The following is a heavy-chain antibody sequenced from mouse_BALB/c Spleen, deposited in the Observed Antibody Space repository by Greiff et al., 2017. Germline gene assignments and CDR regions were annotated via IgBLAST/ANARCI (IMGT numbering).Heavy chain of an antibody. CDR2: IDPENGDT. CDR1: GFNIKDYY. Sequence: EVQLQESGAELVRSGASVKLSCTASGFNIKDYYMHWVKQRPEQGLEWIGWIDPENGDTEYAPKFQGKATMTADTSSNTAYLQLSSLTSEDTAVYYCARHYRYDGFSYWYFDVWGAGTTVTVSS. V-gene: IGHV14-4*02. CDR3: ARHYRYDGFSYWYFDV. J-gene: IGHJ1*01. D-gene: IGHD2-14*01.